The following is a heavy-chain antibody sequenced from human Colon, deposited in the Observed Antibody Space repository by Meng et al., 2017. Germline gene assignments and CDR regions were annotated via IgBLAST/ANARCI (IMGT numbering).Heavy chain of an antibody. CDR3: ARDWGDVRGGFDF. Sequence: QVQLQQAGPGLVKPSQTLSLTCAISGDSVSSNSAAWISFRQSPSSGLEWLGRTYYRSKSYNDYALSVKSRITINPDTSKNQFSLQLNSLTPEDTAIYAGARDWGDVRGGFDFWGQGTLVTVSS. CDR2: TYYRSKSYN. D-gene: IGHD3-10*02. J-gene: IGHJ4*02. CDR1: GDSVSSNSAA. V-gene: IGHV6-1*01.